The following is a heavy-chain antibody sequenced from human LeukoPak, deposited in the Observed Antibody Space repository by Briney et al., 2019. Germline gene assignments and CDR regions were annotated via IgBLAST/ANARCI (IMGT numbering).Heavy chain of an antibody. CDR1: GGSISGGY. D-gene: IGHD4-11*01. CDR3: AKSYFDYSTYYSYYFNL. V-gene: IGHV4-4*09. CDR2: VYTSGST. J-gene: IGHJ4*02. Sequence: SETLSLTCTVSGGSISGGYWSWIRQPPRGGLEWIGYVYTSGSTNYNPSLKSRVTISVDTSKSQFALKLSSVTAADTAVYYCAKSYFDYSTYYSYYFNLWGQGALVTISS.